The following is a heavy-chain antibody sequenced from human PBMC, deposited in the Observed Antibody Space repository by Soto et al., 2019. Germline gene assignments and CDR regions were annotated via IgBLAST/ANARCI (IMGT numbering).Heavy chain of an antibody. D-gene: IGHD2-2*01. J-gene: IGHJ5*02. Sequence: TLSLTCTVSGGSISSGGYYWSWIRQHPGKGLEWIGYIYYSGSTYYNPSLKSRVTISVDTTKNQFSLKLSSVTAADTAVYYCARVAVVVTAGVESNRFDPWGQGTLVTVSS. CDR3: ARVAVVVTAGVESNRFDP. CDR2: IYYSGST. CDR1: GGSISSGGYY. V-gene: IGHV4-31*03.